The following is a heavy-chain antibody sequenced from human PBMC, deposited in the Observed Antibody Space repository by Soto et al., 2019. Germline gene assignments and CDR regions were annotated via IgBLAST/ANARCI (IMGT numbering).Heavy chain of an antibody. J-gene: IGHJ6*02. CDR3: AAELGFGKLSVV. D-gene: IGHD3-10*01. Sequence: QVQVVQSGVEVRRPGSSVKVSCKASGDTFKNCVISWVRQAPGQGLEWMGGTIPLFGTTDFAQRFQGRLTITTDESTTTAYMELSRLRSEVTATYYCAAELGFGKLSVVWGQGTTVIVSS. V-gene: IGHV1-69*01. CDR2: TIPLFGTT. CDR1: GDTFKNCV.